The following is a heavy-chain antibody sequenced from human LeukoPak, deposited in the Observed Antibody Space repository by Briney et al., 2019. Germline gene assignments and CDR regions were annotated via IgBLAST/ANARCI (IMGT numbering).Heavy chain of an antibody. CDR2: IRSNAYGGTI. CDR3: TRPRLGHDATLDY. Sequence: PGGSLRLSCAGSGFTLGSYWMSWVRQAPGKGLEWIGFIRSNAYGGTIYSAASVKGRFTLSRDDSNSIAYLQMNSLETEDTAVYYCTRPRLGHDATLDYWGQGILVTVSS. J-gene: IGHJ4*02. CDR1: GFTLGSYW. D-gene: IGHD3-9*01. V-gene: IGHV3-49*04.